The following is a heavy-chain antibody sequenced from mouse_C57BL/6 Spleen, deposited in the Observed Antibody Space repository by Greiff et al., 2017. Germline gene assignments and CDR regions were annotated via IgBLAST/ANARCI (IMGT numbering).Heavy chain of an antibody. Sequence: QVQLQQSGAELVRPGTSVKVSCKASGYAFTNYLIEWVKQRPGQGLEWIGVINPGSGGTNYNEKFKGKATLTADQSSSTAYMQLSSLTSEDSAVYFCARGGYPTVDYWGQGTTLTVSS. CDR3: ARGGYPTVDY. J-gene: IGHJ2*01. V-gene: IGHV1-54*01. CDR1: GYAFTNYL. CDR2: INPGSGGT. D-gene: IGHD1-1*01.